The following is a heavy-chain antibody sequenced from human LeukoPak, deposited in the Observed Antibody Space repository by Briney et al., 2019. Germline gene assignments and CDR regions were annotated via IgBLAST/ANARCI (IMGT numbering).Heavy chain of an antibody. Sequence: ASVKVSCKASGGTFSSYAISWVRQAPGQGLEWMGGIIPIFGTANYAQKFQGRVTITADESTSTAYMELSSLRSEDTAVYYCARPKYHYGSGSYVYFDYWGQGTLVTVSS. J-gene: IGHJ4*02. CDR2: IIPIFGTA. V-gene: IGHV1-69*13. CDR1: GGTFSSYA. CDR3: ARPKYHYGSGSYVYFDY. D-gene: IGHD3-10*01.